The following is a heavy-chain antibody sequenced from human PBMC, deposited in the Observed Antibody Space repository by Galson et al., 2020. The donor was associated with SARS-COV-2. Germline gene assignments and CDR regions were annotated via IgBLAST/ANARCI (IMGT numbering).Heavy chain of an antibody. CDR2: INPSGGST. CDR1: GYTFTSYY. J-gene: IGHJ4*02. Sequence: ASVKVSCKASGYTFTSYYMHWVRQAPGQGLEWMGIINPSGGSTSYAQKFQGRVTMTRDTSTSTVYMELSSLRSEDTAVYYCARDPGKGGLWFGELYPYYFDCWGQGTLVTVSS. CDR3: ARDPGKGGLWFGELYPYYFDC. V-gene: IGHV1-46*01. D-gene: IGHD3-10*01.